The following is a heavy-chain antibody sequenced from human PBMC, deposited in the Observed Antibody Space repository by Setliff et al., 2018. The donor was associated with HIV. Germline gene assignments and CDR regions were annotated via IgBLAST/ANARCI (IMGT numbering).Heavy chain of an antibody. D-gene: IGHD6-25*01. V-gene: IGHV4-38-2*01. J-gene: IGHJ4*02. CDR1: NYSISSGYY. Sequence: SETLSLTCAVSNYSISSGYYWGWIRQSPGKGLQWLGSIYYSGNTYCKPSLKSRITISVDTSKNQFSLRLTSVTAPDTAVYYCARGGAAVLPLDHWGQGSLVTVSS. CDR3: ARGGAAVLPLDH. CDR2: IYYSGNT.